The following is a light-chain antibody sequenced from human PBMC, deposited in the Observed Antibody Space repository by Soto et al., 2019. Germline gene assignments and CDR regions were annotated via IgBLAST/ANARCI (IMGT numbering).Light chain of an antibody. CDR1: QSISSY. J-gene: IGKJ1*01. CDR2: AAS. CDR3: LQDYNYPWT. V-gene: IGKV1-6*01. Sequence: IQMTQSPSSLSASVGNRVTITCRASQSISSYLHWYQQKPGKAPKLLIYAASNLQSGVPSRFSGNASGTDFTLTISSLQPEDFATYYCLQDYNYPWTFGQGTKVDIK.